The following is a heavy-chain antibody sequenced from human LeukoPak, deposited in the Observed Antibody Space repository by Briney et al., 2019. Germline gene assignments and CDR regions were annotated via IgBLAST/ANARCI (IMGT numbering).Heavy chain of an antibody. V-gene: IGHV3-49*04. Sequence: GGSLRLSCTASGLTFGDYAMSWVRQAPGKGLEWVGFIRSKAYGGTSEYAASVKGRFTFSRDDSKSIAYLQMSSLKTEDTAVYYCARLSGYSYGCYDYWGQGALVTVSS. CDR2: IRSKAYGGTS. CDR1: GLTFGDYA. CDR3: ARLSGYSYGCYDY. D-gene: IGHD5-18*01. J-gene: IGHJ4*02.